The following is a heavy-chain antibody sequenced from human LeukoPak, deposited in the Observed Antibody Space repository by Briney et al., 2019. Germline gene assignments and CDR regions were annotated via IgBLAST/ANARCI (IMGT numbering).Heavy chain of an antibody. Sequence: GGSLRLSCAASGFTFSSYAMSWVRQAPGKGLEWVSAISGSGGSTYYADSVKGRFTISRDNSKNTLYLQMNSLRAEDTAVYYCANAGIDLFLPFDYWGQGTLVTVSS. J-gene: IGHJ4*02. CDR2: ISGSGGST. CDR3: ANAGIDLFLPFDY. V-gene: IGHV3-23*01. CDR1: GFTFSSYA. D-gene: IGHD3-3*01.